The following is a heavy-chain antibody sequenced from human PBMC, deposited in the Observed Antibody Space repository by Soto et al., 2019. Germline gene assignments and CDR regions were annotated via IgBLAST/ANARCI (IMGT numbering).Heavy chain of an antibody. Sequence: ASVKVSCKASGYTFTSYAMNWVRQAPGQGLEWMGTIHPGGVNIAYAQKFQGRVTMTKDTSTSTVYMELTSLTSEDTAVYYCARVAGRYDSSGYAFDIWGQGTMVTVSS. CDR1: GYTFTSYA. CDR3: ARVAGRYDSSGYAFDI. V-gene: IGHV1-46*03. D-gene: IGHD3-22*01. J-gene: IGHJ3*02. CDR2: IHPGGVNI.